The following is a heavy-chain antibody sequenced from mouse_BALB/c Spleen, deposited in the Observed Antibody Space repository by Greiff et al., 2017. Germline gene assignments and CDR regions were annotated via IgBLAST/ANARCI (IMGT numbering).Heavy chain of an antibody. V-gene: IGHV1-80*01. J-gene: IGHJ4*01. CDR3: ARDYGKFFYAMDY. Sequence: QVHVKQSGAELVRPGSSVKISCKASGYAFSSYWMNWVKQRPGQGLEWIGQIYPGDGDTNYNGKFKGKATLTADKSSSTAYMQLSSLTSEDSAVYFCARDYGKFFYAMDYWGQGTSVTVSS. CDR2: IYPGDGDT. CDR1: GYAFSSYW. D-gene: IGHD2-1*01.